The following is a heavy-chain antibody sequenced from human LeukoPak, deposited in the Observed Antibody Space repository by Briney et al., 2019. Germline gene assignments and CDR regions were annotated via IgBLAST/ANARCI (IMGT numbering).Heavy chain of an antibody. CDR1: GGSISSGGYY. V-gene: IGHV4-31*03. J-gene: IGHJ6*02. CDR2: IYYSGST. CDR3: ARDPYYYYGMDV. Sequence: SETLSLTCTVSGGSISSGGYYWSWIRQHPGKGLEWIGYIYYSGSTYYNPSLKSRVTISVDTSKNQFSLKLSSVTAADTAVYYCARDPYYYYGMDVWGQGTTVTVSS.